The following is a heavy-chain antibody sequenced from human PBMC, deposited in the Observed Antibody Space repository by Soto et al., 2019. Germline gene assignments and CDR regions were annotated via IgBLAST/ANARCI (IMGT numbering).Heavy chain of an antibody. CDR1: GFTFSSYA. CDR3: ARDFYDFWSGYPSGRTYDY. J-gene: IGHJ4*02. Sequence: QVQLVESGGGVVQPGRSLRLSCAASGFTFSSYAMHWVRQAPGKGLEWVAVISYDGSNKYYADSVKGRFTISGDNSKNTLYLQMNSLRAEDTAVYYCARDFYDFWSGYPSGRTYDYWGQGTLVTVSS. D-gene: IGHD3-3*01. V-gene: IGHV3-30-3*01. CDR2: ISYDGSNK.